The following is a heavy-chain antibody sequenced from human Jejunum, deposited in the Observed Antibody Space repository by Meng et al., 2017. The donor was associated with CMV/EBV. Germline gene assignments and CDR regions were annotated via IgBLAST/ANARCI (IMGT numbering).Heavy chain of an antibody. CDR3: AKETTFGAAAGTFIDY. CDR1: FTFTNYA. V-gene: IGHV3-23*01. D-gene: IGHD6-13*01. CDR2: ISGGGIST. J-gene: IGHJ4*02. Sequence: FTFTNYAMTWVRQAPGMGLEWVSSISGGGISTYYADSVKGRFTMSRDNSKNTLFLHINSLRAEDTAVYYCAKETTFGAAAGTFIDYWGQGTLVTVSS.